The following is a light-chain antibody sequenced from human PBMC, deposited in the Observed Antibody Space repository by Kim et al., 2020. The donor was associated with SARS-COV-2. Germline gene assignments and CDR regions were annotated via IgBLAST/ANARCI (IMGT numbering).Light chain of an antibody. CDR1: SLRTYY. CDR3: HSRDNSGDHVL. CDR2: GKN. Sequence: AWGQTVTITYQGDSLRTYYATWYQQRPGQAPIVVIYGKNKRPSGIPDRFSGSSSGNTASLTVTGAQAVDEADYYCHSRDNSGDHVLFGGGTQLTVL. V-gene: IGLV3-19*01. J-gene: IGLJ2*01.